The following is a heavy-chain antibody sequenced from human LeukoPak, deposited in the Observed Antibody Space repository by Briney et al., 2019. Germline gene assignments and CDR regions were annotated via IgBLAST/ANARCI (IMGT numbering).Heavy chain of an antibody. V-gene: IGHV3-53*01. CDR1: GFTFSSTY. J-gene: IGHJ4*02. CDR3: ATHSTTVLSQGIDY. CDR2: IYSNGNT. D-gene: IGHD4-17*01. Sequence: PGGSLRLPCAASGFTFSSTYMSWVRQAPGKGLEWVSVIYSNGNTFYSGSVQGRLTISRDNSKKTLYLQMNSLRAEDTAVYYCATHSTTVLSQGIDYWGQGTLVTVSS.